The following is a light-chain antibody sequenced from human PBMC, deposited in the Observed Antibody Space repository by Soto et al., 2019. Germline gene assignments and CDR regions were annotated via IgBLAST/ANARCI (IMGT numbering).Light chain of an antibody. Sequence: QSVLTQPASVSGSPGQSITISCTGTSSDVGGYNYVSWYQQHPGKVPKLMISEVNKRPSGVPDRFSGSKSGNTASLTVTGLQAEDEADYYCSSCGDNDIYVFGTGTKLTVL. CDR3: SSCGDNDIYV. J-gene: IGLJ1*01. V-gene: IGLV2-8*01. CDR2: EVN. CDR1: SSDVGGYNY.